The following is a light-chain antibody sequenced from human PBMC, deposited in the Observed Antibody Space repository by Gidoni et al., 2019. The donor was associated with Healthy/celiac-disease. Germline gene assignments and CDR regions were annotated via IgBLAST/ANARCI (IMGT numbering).Light chain of an antibody. Sequence: DIQLTQPPSFLSASVGARVTITCRASQGISSYLAWYQQKPGKAPKLLIYAASTLQSGVPSRFSGSGSGTEFTLTISSLQPEDFATYYCQQLNSYRTFGPGTKVDIK. CDR1: QGISSY. CDR3: QQLNSYRT. V-gene: IGKV1-9*01. J-gene: IGKJ3*01. CDR2: AAS.